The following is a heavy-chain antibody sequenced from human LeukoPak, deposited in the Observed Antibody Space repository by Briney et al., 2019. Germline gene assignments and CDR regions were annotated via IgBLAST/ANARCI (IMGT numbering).Heavy chain of an antibody. Sequence: TGGSLRLSCTASGFTFSSTYMTGVRQAPGKGLVWVSGINSDGSMTRYAESVKGRFTISRDNAKNTLYLQMNSLRAEDTAVYYCARVGSTDSPHAFDIWGQGTTVTVSS. CDR2: INSDGSMT. D-gene: IGHD3-22*01. CDR3: ARVGSTDSPHAFDI. CDR1: GFTFSSTY. V-gene: IGHV3-74*01. J-gene: IGHJ3*02.